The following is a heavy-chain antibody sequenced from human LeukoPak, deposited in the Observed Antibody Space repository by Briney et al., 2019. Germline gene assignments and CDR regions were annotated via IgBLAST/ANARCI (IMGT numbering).Heavy chain of an antibody. D-gene: IGHD3-22*01. Sequence: GASVKVSCKASGYTFTGYYMHWVRQAPGQGLEWMGWINPNSGGTNYAQKFQGRVTMTRDTSISTAYMELSRLRSDDTAVYYCARAYYYDSSGYRPDYWGQGTLVTVSS. CDR3: ARAYYYDSSGYRPDY. J-gene: IGHJ4*02. CDR1: GYTFTGYY. V-gene: IGHV1-2*02. CDR2: INPNSGGT.